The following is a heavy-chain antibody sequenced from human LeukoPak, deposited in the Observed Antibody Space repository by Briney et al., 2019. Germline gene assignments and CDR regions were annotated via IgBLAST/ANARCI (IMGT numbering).Heavy chain of an antibody. Sequence: PSETLSLTCTVSGGSISGSSYYWGWIRQPPGKGLEWIGCIHYSGSTYYNPSLKSRVTISVDTSKNQFSLKLTSVTAADTAVYYCARTTEGGYTYGYFYYYYMDVWGKGTTVTISS. J-gene: IGHJ6*03. CDR1: GGSISGSSYY. CDR2: IHYSGST. D-gene: IGHD5-18*01. CDR3: ARTTEGGYTYGYFYYYYMDV. V-gene: IGHV4-39*07.